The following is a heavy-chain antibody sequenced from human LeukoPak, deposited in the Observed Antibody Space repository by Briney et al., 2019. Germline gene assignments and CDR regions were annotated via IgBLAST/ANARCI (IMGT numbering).Heavy chain of an antibody. J-gene: IGHJ5*02. Sequence: ASVKVSCKASGGTFSSYAISWVRQAPGQGLEWMGRIIPILGIANYAQKFQGRVTITADKSTSTAYMELSSLRSEDTAVYYCARSYYYDSSGPLNWFDPWGQGTLVTVSS. V-gene: IGHV1-69*04. D-gene: IGHD3-22*01. CDR1: GGTFSSYA. CDR2: IIPILGIA. CDR3: ARSYYYDSSGPLNWFDP.